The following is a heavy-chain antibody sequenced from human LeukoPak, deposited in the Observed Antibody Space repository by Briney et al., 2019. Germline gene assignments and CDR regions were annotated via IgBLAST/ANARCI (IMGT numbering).Heavy chain of an antibody. D-gene: IGHD4-17*01. CDR1: GNTFTNYY. CDR2: INPSGGST. Sequence: ASVKVSCKAPGNTFTNYYMHWVRQAPGQGLEWMAIINPSGGSTSYAQKFQGRVTVTRDTSTSTVHMELSRLRSEDTAVYYCARGGHGDTVLWDYWGQGTLVTVSS. J-gene: IGHJ4*02. V-gene: IGHV1-46*01. CDR3: ARGGHGDTVLWDY.